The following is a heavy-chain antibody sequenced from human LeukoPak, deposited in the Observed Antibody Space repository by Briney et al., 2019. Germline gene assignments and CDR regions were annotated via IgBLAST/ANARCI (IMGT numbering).Heavy chain of an antibody. V-gene: IGHV4-34*01. CDR1: GGSFSGYY. Sequence: PSETLSLTCAVYGGSFSGYYWSWIRQPPGKGLEWIGYIYHSGSTYYNPSLKSRVTISVDRSKNQFSLKLSSVTAADTAVYYCARDNGDYPYYFDFWGQGTLVTVSS. J-gene: IGHJ4*02. CDR3: ARDNGDYPYYFDF. D-gene: IGHD4-17*01. CDR2: IYHSGST.